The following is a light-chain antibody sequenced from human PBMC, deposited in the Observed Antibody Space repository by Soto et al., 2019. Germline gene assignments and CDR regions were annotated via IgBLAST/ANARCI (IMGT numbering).Light chain of an antibody. CDR1: SSDVGGYNY. CDR2: DVS. J-gene: IGLJ2*01. Sequence: QSALTQPRSVSGSPGQSVTISCTGTSSDVGGYNYVSWYQQHPGKAPKLMIYDVSKRPSGVADRFSGSKSGNTASLTISGLEAVEEDDYYCSSYAGSSVVFGGGTKLTVL. CDR3: SSYAGSSVV. V-gene: IGLV2-11*01.